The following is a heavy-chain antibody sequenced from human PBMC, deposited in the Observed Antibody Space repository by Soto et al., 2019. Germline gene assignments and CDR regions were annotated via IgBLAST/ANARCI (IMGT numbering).Heavy chain of an antibody. Sequence: EVQLVESGGGLVEPGGSLRLSCAASGFTLSNAWMSWVRQAPGKGLEWVGRIKSKTDGGTTEYAAPVRGRFTITRHDSTNALDLQMSSLKSKDTAMYYCTRVNRGKLDYWGQGTLATVSS. V-gene: IGHV3-15*01. CDR3: TRVNRGKLDY. CDR2: IKSKTDGGTT. J-gene: IGHJ4*02. D-gene: IGHD3-16*01. CDR1: GFTLSNAW.